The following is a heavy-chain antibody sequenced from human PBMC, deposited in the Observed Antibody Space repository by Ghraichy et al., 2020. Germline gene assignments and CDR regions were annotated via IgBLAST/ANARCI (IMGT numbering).Heavy chain of an antibody. CDR2: INHSGST. CDR1: GGSFSGYY. V-gene: IGHV4-34*01. J-gene: IGHJ6*02. D-gene: IGHD3-16*02. Sequence: SETLSLTCAVYGGSFSGYYWSWIRQPPGKGLEWIGEINHSGSTNYNPSLKSRVTISVDTSKNQFSLKLSSVTAADTAVYYCARGRPVSVFYYYYGMDVWGQVTTVTVSS. CDR3: ARGRPVSVFYYYYGMDV.